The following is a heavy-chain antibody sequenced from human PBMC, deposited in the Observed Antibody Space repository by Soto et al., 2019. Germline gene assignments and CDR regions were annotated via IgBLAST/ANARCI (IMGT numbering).Heavy chain of an antibody. CDR2: IIPIFGTA. D-gene: IGHD2-21*02. J-gene: IGHJ2*01. CDR1: GGTFSSYA. CDR3: ARDLGGNSVDWYFDL. Sequence: QVQLVQSGAEVKKPGSSVKVSCKASGGTFSSYAISWVRQAPGQGLEWMGGIIPIFGTANYAQKFQGRVTITADESRSTAYMELSSLRSEDTAVYYCARDLGGNSVDWYFDLWGRGTLVTVSS. V-gene: IGHV1-69*12.